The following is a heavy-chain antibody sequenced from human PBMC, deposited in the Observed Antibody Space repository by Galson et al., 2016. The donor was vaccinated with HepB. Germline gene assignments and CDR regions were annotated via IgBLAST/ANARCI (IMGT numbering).Heavy chain of an antibody. CDR2: IKADGSKE. D-gene: IGHD3-22*01. Sequence: SLRLSCAASGVTFTDGWMAWVRQAPGKGLEWLANIKADGSKENYVDSVEGRFSISRDITKNSLYLQMNSLRAEDTAVYYCVRDSNYYRSGKWYDVFDIWGQGTMVTVSS. CDR1: GVTFTDGW. V-gene: IGHV3-7*03. J-gene: IGHJ3*02. CDR3: VRDSNYYRSGKWYDVFDI.